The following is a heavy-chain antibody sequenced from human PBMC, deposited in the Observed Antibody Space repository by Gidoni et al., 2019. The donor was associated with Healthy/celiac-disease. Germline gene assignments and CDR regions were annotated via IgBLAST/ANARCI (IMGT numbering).Heavy chain of an antibody. J-gene: IGHJ4*02. D-gene: IGHD2-2*02. CDR1: GFTFDDYA. CDR2: ISWNSGSI. CDR3: AKARGYCSGTSCYNFDY. Sequence: GFTFDDYAMHWVRQAPGKGLEWVSGISWNSGSIGYADSVKGRFTISRDNAKNSLYLQMNSLRAEDTSLYYCAKARGYCSGTSCYNFDYWGQGTLVTVSS. V-gene: IGHV3-9*01.